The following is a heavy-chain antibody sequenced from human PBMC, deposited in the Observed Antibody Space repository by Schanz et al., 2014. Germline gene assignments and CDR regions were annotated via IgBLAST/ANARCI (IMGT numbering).Heavy chain of an antibody. CDR1: GFTFSDYF. CDR2: ISSSGTST. Sequence: QVQLVESGGGLVKPGGSLRLSCSASGFTFSDYFMTWIRQAPGKGLEWLSYISSSGTSTYYADSVKGRFTISRDNSDNTLFLQMNSLRAEDTAVYYCAKVREWWPYYFDYWGQGTLVAVSS. D-gene: IGHD2-15*01. J-gene: IGHJ4*02. V-gene: IGHV3-11*01. CDR3: AKVREWWPYYFDY.